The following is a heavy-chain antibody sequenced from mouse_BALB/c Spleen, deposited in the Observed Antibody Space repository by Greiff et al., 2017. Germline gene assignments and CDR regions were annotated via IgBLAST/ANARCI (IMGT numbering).Heavy chain of an antibody. J-gene: IGHJ1*01. CDR1: GYSFTGYF. CDR2: INPYNGDT. CDR3: ARGDYGSNYWYFDV. V-gene: IGHV1-20*01. Sequence: VQLQQSGPELVKPGASVKISCKASGYSFTGYFMNWVMQSHGKSLEWIGRINPYNGDTFYNQKFKGKATLTVDKSSSTAYMQLSSLTSENSAVYFCARGDYGSNYWYFDVWGAGTTVTVSS. D-gene: IGHD1-1*01.